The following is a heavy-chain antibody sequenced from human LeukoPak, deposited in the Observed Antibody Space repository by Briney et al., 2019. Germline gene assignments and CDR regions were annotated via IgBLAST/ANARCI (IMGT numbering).Heavy chain of an antibody. CDR2: IIPIFGTA. J-gene: IGHJ4*02. CDR1: GGTFSSYA. V-gene: IGHV1-69*05. CDR3: ARDPHVAAAGTH. D-gene: IGHD6-13*01. Sequence: SVKVSCKASGGTFSSYAISWVRQAPGQGLEWMGRIIPIFGTANYAQKFQGRVTITTDESTSTAYMELSSLRSKDTAVYYCARDPHVAAAGTHWGQGTLVTVSS.